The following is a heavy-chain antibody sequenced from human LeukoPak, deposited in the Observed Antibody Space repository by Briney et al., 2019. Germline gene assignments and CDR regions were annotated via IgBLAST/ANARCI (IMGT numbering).Heavy chain of an antibody. CDR2: IYHSGST. CDR3: ARDGRKDYYDSSGYFY. V-gene: IGHV4-4*02. CDR1: GGSISSSNW. D-gene: IGHD3-22*01. J-gene: IGHJ4*02. Sequence: KTSETLSLTCAVSGGSISSSNWWSWVRQPPGKGLEWIGEIYHSGSTNYNPSLKSRVTISVDKSKNQFSLKLSSGTAADTAVYYCARDGRKDYYDSSGYFYWGQGTLVTVSS.